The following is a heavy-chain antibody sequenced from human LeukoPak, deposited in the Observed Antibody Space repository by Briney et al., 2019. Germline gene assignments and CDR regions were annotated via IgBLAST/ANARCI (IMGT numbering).Heavy chain of an antibody. J-gene: IGHJ3*02. CDR3: ARRIVLSGSDI. V-gene: IGHV3-66*01. CDR2: IWPSETT. CDR1: GFTVSDNH. Sequence: GGSLRLSCVASGFTVSDNHMSWVRQAPGKGLEWVSVIWPSETTQYADSVKGRFTISRDVSKNTLYLQMNSLRDEDTALYFCARRIVLSGSDIRGQGTMVTVSA. D-gene: IGHD2-8*02.